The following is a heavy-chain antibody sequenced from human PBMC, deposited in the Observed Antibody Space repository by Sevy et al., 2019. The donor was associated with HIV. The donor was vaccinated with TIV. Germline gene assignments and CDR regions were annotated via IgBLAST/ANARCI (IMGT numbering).Heavy chain of an antibody. D-gene: IGHD2-15*01. CDR1: GFTVSSNY. J-gene: IGHJ6*02. CDR3: ARVGSGYYYYYGMHV. CDR2: IYSGGST. Sequence: GGSLRLSCAASGFTVSSNYMSWVRQAPGKGLEWVSVIYSGGSTYYADSVKGRFTISRDNSKNTLYLQMNSLRAEDTAVYYCARVGSGYYYYYGMHVWGQGTTVTVSS. V-gene: IGHV3-53*01.